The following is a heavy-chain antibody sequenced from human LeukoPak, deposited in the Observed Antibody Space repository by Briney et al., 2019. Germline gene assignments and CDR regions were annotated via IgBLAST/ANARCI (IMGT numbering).Heavy chain of an antibody. CDR2: ISAYNGNT. Sequence: ASVKVSCKASGYTFTSYGISWVRQAPGQGLEWMGWISAYNGNTNYAQKLQGRVTMTTDTSTSTAYMELRSLRSDDTAVYYCARAYSSSWCDAFDIWGRGTMVTVSS. D-gene: IGHD6-13*01. V-gene: IGHV1-18*01. CDR3: ARAYSSSWCDAFDI. CDR1: GYTFTSYG. J-gene: IGHJ3*02.